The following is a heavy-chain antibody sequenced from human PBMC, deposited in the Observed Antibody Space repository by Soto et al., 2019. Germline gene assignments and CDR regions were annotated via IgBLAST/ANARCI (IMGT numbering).Heavy chain of an antibody. CDR3: ARARRPFYYYYMDV. Sequence: EVQLVESGGGLVKPGGSVRLSCAASGFTFSSYSMNWVRQAPGKGLEWVSSISSSSSYIYYADSVKGRFTISRDNAKNSLYLQMNSLRAEDTAVYYCARARRPFYYYYMDVWGKGTTVTVSS. CDR2: ISSSSSYI. V-gene: IGHV3-21*01. J-gene: IGHJ6*03. CDR1: GFTFSSYS.